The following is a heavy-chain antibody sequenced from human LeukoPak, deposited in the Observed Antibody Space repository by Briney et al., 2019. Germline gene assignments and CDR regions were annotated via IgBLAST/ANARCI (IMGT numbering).Heavy chain of an antibody. D-gene: IGHD5-12*01. CDR3: ARESRTSPATDY. CDR1: GFTFSSYG. CDR2: IWYDGSNK. V-gene: IGHV3-33*01. J-gene: IGHJ4*02. Sequence: GGSLRLSCAASGFTFSSYGMHWVRQAPGKGLEWVAVIWYDGSNKYYADSVKGRFTISRDNSKNTLYLQMNSLRAEDTAVYYCARESRTSPATDYWGQGTLVTVSS.